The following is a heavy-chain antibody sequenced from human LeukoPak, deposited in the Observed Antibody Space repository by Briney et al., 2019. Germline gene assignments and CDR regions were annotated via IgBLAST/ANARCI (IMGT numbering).Heavy chain of an antibody. CDR1: GFTFSSYW. Sequence: GGSLRLSCAASGFTFSSYWMHWVRQGPGNGLVWVSRINGEGSIVNYADSVKGRFTISRDNAKNTLDLQMNSLRVEDTAVYFCAREWGNSVLPLDYWGQGTLVTVSP. D-gene: IGHD3-16*01. J-gene: IGHJ4*02. CDR3: AREWGNSVLPLDY. CDR2: INGEGSIV. V-gene: IGHV3-74*01.